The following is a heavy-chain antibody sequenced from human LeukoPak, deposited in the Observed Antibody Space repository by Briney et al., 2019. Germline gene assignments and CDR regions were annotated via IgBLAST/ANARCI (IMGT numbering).Heavy chain of an antibody. CDR1: GFTFTTYT. CDR3: SIDPNWGTHS. J-gene: IGHJ4*02. D-gene: IGHD7-27*01. V-gene: IGHV3-23*01. CDR2: IGSSGGGI. Sequence: GGSLRLSCAASGFTFTTYTMYWVRHPPGKRLEWVSIIGSSGGGIHYADSVKGRFTISRDNSKNALYLQMNSLRVENTAVYYCSIDPNWGTHSWGQGVLVTVSS.